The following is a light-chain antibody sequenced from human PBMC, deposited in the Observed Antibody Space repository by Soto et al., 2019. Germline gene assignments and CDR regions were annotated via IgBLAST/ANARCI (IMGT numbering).Light chain of an antibody. Sequence: QSALTQPASVSGSPGQSITISCTGTSSDVGGYKYVSWHQQHPGRVPKLIIYEVSNRPSGVSYRFSGSKSGNTASLTISGLQPEDEADYYCSSYTGNSIRVFGTGAKVTVL. CDR3: SSYTGNSIRV. V-gene: IGLV2-14*01. CDR1: SSDVGGYKY. J-gene: IGLJ1*01. CDR2: EVS.